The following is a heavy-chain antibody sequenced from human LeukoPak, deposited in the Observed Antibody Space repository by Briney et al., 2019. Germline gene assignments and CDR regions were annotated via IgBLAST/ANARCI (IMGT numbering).Heavy chain of an antibody. J-gene: IGHJ4*02. Sequence: GGSLRLSCAASGFTFSNAWMSWVRQAPGKGLEWVGRIKSKTDGGTTDYAAPVKGRFTISRDDSKNTLYLQMNSLKTEDTAAYYCTTDIVSGWYSAIKYYFDYWGQGTLVTVSS. V-gene: IGHV3-15*01. CDR2: IKSKTDGGTT. CDR1: GFTFSNAW. CDR3: TTDIVSGWYSAIKYYFDY. D-gene: IGHD6-19*01.